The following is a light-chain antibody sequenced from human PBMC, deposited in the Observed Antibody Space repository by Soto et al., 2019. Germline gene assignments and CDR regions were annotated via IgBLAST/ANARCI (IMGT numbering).Light chain of an antibody. CDR3: QQLNAYPLT. J-gene: IGKJ4*01. CDR2: AAS. V-gene: IGKV1-9*01. Sequence: DIQMTQSPSSLSASVGDRVTITCRASQSIVTYLNWYLQKPGKAPKLLISAASTLQRGVPSRFRGSGSGTQFTLTISSLQPEDFATYYCQQLNAYPLTFGGGTKVDIK. CDR1: QSIVTY.